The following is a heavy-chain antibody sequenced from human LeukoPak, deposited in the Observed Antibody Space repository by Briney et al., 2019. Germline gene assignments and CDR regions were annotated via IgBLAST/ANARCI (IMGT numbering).Heavy chain of an antibody. V-gene: IGHV3-30*03. CDR3: ATRGYSYGPVDY. CDR2: ISYDGSNK. Sequence: PGGSLRLSCAASGFTFSSYGMHWVRQAPGKGLEWVAVISYDGSNKYYADSVKGRFTISRDNSKNTLYLQMNSLGAEDTAVYYCATRGYSYGPVDYWGQGTLVTVSS. CDR1: GFTFSSYG. D-gene: IGHD5-18*01. J-gene: IGHJ4*02.